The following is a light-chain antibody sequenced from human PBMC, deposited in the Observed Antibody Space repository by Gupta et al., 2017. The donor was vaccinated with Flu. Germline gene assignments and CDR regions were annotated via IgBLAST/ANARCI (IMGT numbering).Light chain of an antibody. CDR2: WAS. CDR3: QQYSSTPCT. Sequence: SLGERATINCNPSQNSLHHFNNKEYLAWYQQKPGQPPKLLIYWASARGSGVPDRFSGSGSGTDFTLTISSLQPDDVGIYYCQQYSSTPCTFGQGTQVE. CDR1: QNSLHHFNNKEY. V-gene: IGKV4-1*01. J-gene: IGKJ1*01.